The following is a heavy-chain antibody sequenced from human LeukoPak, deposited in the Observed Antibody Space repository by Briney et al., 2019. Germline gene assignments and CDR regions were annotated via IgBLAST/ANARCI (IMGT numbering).Heavy chain of an antibody. Sequence: SETLSLTCAVYGGYFSGYYCSWIRQPPGKGLEWVGDISDGGTTSYNPSLKSRVAISLDTSKIQFSLQLNSVTAADTAVYYCARGDYGSGSYRGVYYYYPMDVWGQGTTLTVSS. V-gene: IGHV4-34*01. J-gene: IGHJ6*02. D-gene: IGHD3-10*01. CDR3: ARGDYGSGSYRGVYYYYPMDV. CDR2: ISDGGTT. CDR1: GGYFSGYY.